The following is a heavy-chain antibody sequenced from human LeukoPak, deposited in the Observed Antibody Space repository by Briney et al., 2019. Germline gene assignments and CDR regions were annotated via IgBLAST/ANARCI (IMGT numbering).Heavy chain of an antibody. V-gene: IGHV3-15*01. CDR3: TTASYYYDTSAYYSSDY. CDR1: GFTITNAW. J-gene: IGHJ4*02. Sequence: GGPLRLSCAASGFTITNAWITWVRQAPGKGLQWVGRIKSKTDGGTTDYAAPVKGRFTISRDDSKNTLHLQMNTLKTEDTAVYYCTTASYYYDTSAYYSSDYWGQGTLVTVSS. D-gene: IGHD3-22*01. CDR2: IKSKTDGGTT.